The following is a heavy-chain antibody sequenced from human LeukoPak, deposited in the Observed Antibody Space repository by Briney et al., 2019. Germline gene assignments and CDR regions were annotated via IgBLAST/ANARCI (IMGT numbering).Heavy chain of an antibody. V-gene: IGHV4-59*01. D-gene: IGHD3-22*01. CDR1: GGSISSYY. CDR3: VTYYYDSSGCYDY. Sequence: PSETLSLTCTVSGGSISSYYWSWIRQPPGKGLEWIGYIYYSGSTNYNPSLKSRVTISVDTSKNQFSLKLSSVTAADTAVYYCVTYYYDSSGCYDYWGQGTLVTVSS. CDR2: IYYSGST. J-gene: IGHJ4*02.